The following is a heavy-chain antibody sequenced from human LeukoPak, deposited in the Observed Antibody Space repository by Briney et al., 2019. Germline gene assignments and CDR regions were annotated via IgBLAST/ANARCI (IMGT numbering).Heavy chain of an antibody. J-gene: IGHJ4*02. D-gene: IGHD6-13*01. CDR1: AFTVSSNC. V-gene: IGHV3-53*01. CDR2: IYSDDST. Sequence: GGSLRLSCAAYAFTVSSNCMGWVRQAPGKGLEWVSIIYSDDSTYYADSVKGRFTISRDNSKNTLYLQMNSLRAEDTAVYFCARGPNRLAAYDYWGQGTLVTVSS. CDR3: ARGPNRLAAYDY.